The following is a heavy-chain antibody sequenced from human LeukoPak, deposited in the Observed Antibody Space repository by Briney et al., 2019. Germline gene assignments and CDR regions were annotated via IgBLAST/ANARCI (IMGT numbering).Heavy chain of an antibody. CDR1: GGSIRSSSYY. CDR3: ARDIGSSWYAVWYDP. J-gene: IGHJ5*02. V-gene: IGHV4-39*07. CDR2: IYYSGST. Sequence: SETLSLTCTVSGGSIRSSSYYWGWIRQPPGKGLEWIGNIYYSGSTYYNPSLKSRVTISVDTSKNQFSLKLSSVTAADTAVYYCARDIGSSWYAVWYDPWGQGTLVTVSS. D-gene: IGHD6-13*01.